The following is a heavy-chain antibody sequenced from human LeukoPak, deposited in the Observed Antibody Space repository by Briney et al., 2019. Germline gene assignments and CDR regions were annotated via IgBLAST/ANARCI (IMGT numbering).Heavy chain of an antibody. CDR2: IYYSGST. CDR3: ARGVGQWLVLNYYYYYMDV. D-gene: IGHD6-19*01. J-gene: IGHJ6*03. Sequence: SETLSLTCTVSGGSISSYYWSWIRQPPGKGLEWIGYIYYSGSTNYNPSLKSRVTISVDTSKNQFSLKLSSVTAADTAVYYCARGVGQWLVLNYYYYYMDVWGKGTTVTISS. CDR1: GGSISSYY. V-gene: IGHV4-59*01.